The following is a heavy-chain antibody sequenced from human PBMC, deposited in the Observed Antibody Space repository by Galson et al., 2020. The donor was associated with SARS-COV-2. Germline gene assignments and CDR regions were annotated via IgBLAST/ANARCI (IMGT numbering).Heavy chain of an antibody. V-gene: IGHV3-21*01. CDR1: GFTFSSYS. CDR2: ISSSSSYI. J-gene: IGHJ6*02. CDR3: ASAYYYDSSGYYYQLYYYGMDV. Sequence: NSGGSLRLSCAASGFTFSSYSMNWVRQAPGKGLEWVSSISSSSSYIYYADSVKGRFTISRDNAKNSPYLQMNSLRAEDTAVYYCASAYYYDSSGYYYQLYYYGMDVWGQGTTVTVSS. D-gene: IGHD3-22*01.